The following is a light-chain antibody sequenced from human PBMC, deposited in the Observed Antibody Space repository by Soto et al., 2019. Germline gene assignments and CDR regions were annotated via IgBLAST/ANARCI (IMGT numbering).Light chain of an antibody. Sequence: QAVLTQPPSVSAAPGQTVTISCSGSSSNIGNNYVSWYQQLPGTAPKLLIYDNDVRPSGIPDRFSGSKSGTSATLDITGLQTGDEADYYCGTWDSSLSAVFGGGTKLTVL. CDR1: SSNIGNNY. CDR2: DND. J-gene: IGLJ2*01. CDR3: GTWDSSLSAV. V-gene: IGLV1-51*01.